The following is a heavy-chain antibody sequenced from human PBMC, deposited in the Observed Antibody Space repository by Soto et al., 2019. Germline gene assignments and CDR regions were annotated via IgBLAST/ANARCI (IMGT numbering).Heavy chain of an antibody. CDR1: GFTFSDSA. Sequence: EVQLVESGGGLVQPGGSLKLSCGASGFTFSDSAMHWVRQASGKGLEWVGRIRSKANSYATAYAASVKGRFTISRDDSKNTAYLQMNSLKTEDTAVYYCTRPAQYDFWSGDYYYGMDVWGQGTTVTVSS. D-gene: IGHD3-3*01. CDR2: IRSKANSYAT. V-gene: IGHV3-73*02. J-gene: IGHJ6*02. CDR3: TRPAQYDFWSGDYYYGMDV.